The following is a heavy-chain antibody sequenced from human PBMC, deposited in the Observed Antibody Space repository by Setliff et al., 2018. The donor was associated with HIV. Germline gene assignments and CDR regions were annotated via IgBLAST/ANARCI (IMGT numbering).Heavy chain of an antibody. D-gene: IGHD3-22*01. CDR1: GGSISSGSYY. CDR3: AAYYYDSSGYYSWYFDL. CDR2: IYTSGST. Sequence: ASETLSLTCTVSGGSISSGSYYWSWIRQPAGKGLEWIGHIYTSGSTNYNPSLKSRVTISVDTSKNQFSLKLSSVTAADTAVYYCAAYYYDSSGYYSWYFDLWGRSTLVTVSS. V-gene: IGHV4-61*09. J-gene: IGHJ2*01.